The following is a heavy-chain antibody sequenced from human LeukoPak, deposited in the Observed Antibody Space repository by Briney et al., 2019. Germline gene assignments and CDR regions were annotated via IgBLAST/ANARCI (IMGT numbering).Heavy chain of an antibody. J-gene: IGHJ4*02. CDR1: GDSISSSTYY. V-gene: IGHV4-39*01. CDR3: AGRDVSSGRDGLDY. D-gene: IGHD6-19*01. Sequence: PSETLSLTCAVSGDSISSSTYYWGWIRQPPGKGLEWIGSLYYSGSTYYNPSLRSRVTISVDTSKNQLSLKVTSVTAADAAVYYCAGRDVSSGRDGLDYWGRGTLVTVSS. CDR2: LYYSGST.